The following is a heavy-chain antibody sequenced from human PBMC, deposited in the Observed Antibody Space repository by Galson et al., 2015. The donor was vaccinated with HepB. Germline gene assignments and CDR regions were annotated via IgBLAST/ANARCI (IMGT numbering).Heavy chain of an antibody. CDR3: AKKVGASTGRFDY. Sequence: SLRLSCAASGFTFRNYAMHWVRQAPGKGLEWVSAIRGGGDTTYYADSVKGRFTISRDNSKNTLSLQMNSLRVEDSAVYYCAKKVGASTGRFDYWGQGTLVAVSS. V-gene: IGHV3-23*01. CDR2: IRGGGDTT. D-gene: IGHD1-26*01. J-gene: IGHJ4*02. CDR1: GFTFRNYA.